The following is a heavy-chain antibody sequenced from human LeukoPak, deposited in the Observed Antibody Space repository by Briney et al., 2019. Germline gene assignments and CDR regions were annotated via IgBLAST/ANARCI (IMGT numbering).Heavy chain of an antibody. CDR2: INPSGGST. J-gene: IGHJ2*01. Sequence: GASVKVSCKASGYTFTSYYMHWVRQAPGQGLEWMGIINPSGGSTSYAQKFQGRVTMTRDTSTSTVYMELSSLRSEDTAVYYCARRVYYYDSSGYKTVDWYFDLWGRGTLVTVSS. CDR1: GYTFTSYY. D-gene: IGHD3-22*01. CDR3: ARRVYYYDSSGYKTVDWYFDL. V-gene: IGHV1-46*01.